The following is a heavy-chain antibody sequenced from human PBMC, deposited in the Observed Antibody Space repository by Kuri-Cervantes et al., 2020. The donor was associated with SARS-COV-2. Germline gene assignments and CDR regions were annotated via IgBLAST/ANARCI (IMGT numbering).Heavy chain of an antibody. CDR1: GYTFTGYY. CDR2: INTNSGGT. D-gene: IGHD6-13*01. J-gene: IGHJ4*02. V-gene: IGHV1-2*02. Sequence: ASVKVSCKASGYTFTGYYMHWVRQAPGQGLEWMGWINTNSGGTNYAQKFQGRVTMTRDTSTSTAYMELSRLRSDDTAVYYCARAGYSSSWAPGGFDYWGQGTPVTVSS. CDR3: ARAGYSSSWAPGGFDY.